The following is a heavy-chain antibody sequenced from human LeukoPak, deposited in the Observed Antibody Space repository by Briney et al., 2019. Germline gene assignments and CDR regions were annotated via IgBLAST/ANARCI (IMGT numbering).Heavy chain of an antibody. D-gene: IGHD7-27*01. CDR2: IYYSGST. Sequence: SETLSLTCAVYGGSFSGYYWSWIRQPPGKGLEWIGYIYYSGSTNYNPSLKSRVTISVDTSKNQFSLKLSSVTAADTAVYYCARHLTGDYGDAFDIWGQGTMVTVSS. CDR1: GGSFSGYY. V-gene: IGHV4-59*08. CDR3: ARHLTGDYGDAFDI. J-gene: IGHJ3*02.